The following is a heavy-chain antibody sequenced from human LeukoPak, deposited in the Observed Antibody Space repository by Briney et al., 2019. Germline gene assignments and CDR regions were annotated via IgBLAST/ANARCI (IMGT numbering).Heavy chain of an antibody. J-gene: IGHJ3*02. CDR3: TRGWKRWLQWRALDI. D-gene: IGHD5-24*01. CDR2: IRSKAYGGTT. V-gene: IGHV3-49*03. CDR1: GFTFGDYA. Sequence: PGRSLRLSCTASGFTFGDYAMSWFRQAPGKGLEWVGFIRSKAYGGTTEYAASVKGRFTISRDDSKSIAYLQMNSLKTEDTAVYYWTRGWKRWLQWRALDIWGQGTMVTVSS.